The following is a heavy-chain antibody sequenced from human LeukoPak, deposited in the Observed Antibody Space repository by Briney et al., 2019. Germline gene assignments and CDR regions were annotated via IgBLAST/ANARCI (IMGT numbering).Heavy chain of an antibody. J-gene: IGHJ6*02. CDR1: GGSFSGYY. Sequence: PSETLSLTCAVYGGSFSGYYWSWIRQPPGKGLEWIGEINHSGSTNHNPSLKSRVTISVDTSKNQFSLKLSSVTAADTAVYYCARATVRGVNLKYYYYGMDVWGQGTTVTVSS. V-gene: IGHV4-34*01. CDR3: ARATVRGVNLKYYYYGMDV. D-gene: IGHD3-10*01. CDR2: INHSGST.